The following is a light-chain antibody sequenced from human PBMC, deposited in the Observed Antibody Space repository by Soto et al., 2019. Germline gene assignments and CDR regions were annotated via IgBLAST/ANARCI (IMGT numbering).Light chain of an antibody. V-gene: IGLV2-14*01. Sequence: QSALTQPASVSGSPGQSITISCTGTTSDVGDYNYVSWYQQHPGKAPKLMIYEVTYRPSGVSNRFSGSKSGITASLTISGLQAEGEADYYCSSYTSSSTLIFGGGTKLTVL. CDR3: SSYTSSSTLI. CDR1: TSDVGDYNY. J-gene: IGLJ2*01. CDR2: EVT.